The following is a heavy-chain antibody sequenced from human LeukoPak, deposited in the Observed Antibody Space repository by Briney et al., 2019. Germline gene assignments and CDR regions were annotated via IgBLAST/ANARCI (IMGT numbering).Heavy chain of an antibody. V-gene: IGHV3-48*01. Sequence: GGSLRLSCAVSGFSFSSSYMNWVRQAPGKWLEWVSYITSSSGTIYYADSVKGRFTISRDNAKNSLYLQMNSLRAEDTAVYYCARVSFYGSGTYYLDYWGQGTLVTVSS. D-gene: IGHD3-10*01. CDR1: GFSFSSSY. CDR3: ARVSFYGSGTYYLDY. CDR2: ITSSSGTI. J-gene: IGHJ4*02.